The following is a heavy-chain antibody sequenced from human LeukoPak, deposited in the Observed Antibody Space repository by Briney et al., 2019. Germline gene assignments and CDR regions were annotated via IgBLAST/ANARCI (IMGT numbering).Heavy chain of an antibody. V-gene: IGHV3-48*01. Sequence: GGSLRLSCAASGFNVNTYDMHWVRQAPGEGPEWIAYFGISGTIYYADSVRGRFTIPRDNAKNSLFLQMNSLRVDDTAIYYCAGYGVYPYWGQGTPVTVSS. CDR1: GFNVNTYD. J-gene: IGHJ4*02. CDR3: AGYGVYPY. D-gene: IGHD5/OR15-5a*01. CDR2: FGISGTI.